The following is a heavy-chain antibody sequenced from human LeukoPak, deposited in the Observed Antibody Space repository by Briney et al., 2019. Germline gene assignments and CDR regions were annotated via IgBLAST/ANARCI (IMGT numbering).Heavy chain of an antibody. J-gene: IGHJ4*02. Sequence: GGSLRLSCAASGFTFSSYGMHWVRQAPGKGLEWVAVIWYDGSNKYYADSVKGRFTISRDNSKNTLYLQMNSLRAEDTDVYYCARDSYDSSGYGDYWGQGTLVTVSS. V-gene: IGHV3-33*01. CDR3: ARDSYDSSGYGDY. CDR1: GFTFSSYG. D-gene: IGHD3-22*01. CDR2: IWYDGSNK.